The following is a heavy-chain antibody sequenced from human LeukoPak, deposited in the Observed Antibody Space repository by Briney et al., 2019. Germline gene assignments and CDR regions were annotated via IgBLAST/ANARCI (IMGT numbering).Heavy chain of an antibody. D-gene: IGHD5-18*01. V-gene: IGHV4-34*01. J-gene: IGHJ4*02. CDR1: GGSFSGYY. CDR3: ARARYSYGPLFDY. CDR2: INHSGST. Sequence: SETLSLTCAVYGGSFSGYYWSWIRQPPGKGLEWIGEINHSGSTNYNPSLKSRVTISVDTFKNQFSLKLSSVTAADTAVYYCARARYSYGPLFDYWGQGTLVTVSS.